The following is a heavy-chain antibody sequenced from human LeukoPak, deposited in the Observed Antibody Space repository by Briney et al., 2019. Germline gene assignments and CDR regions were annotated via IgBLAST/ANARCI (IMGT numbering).Heavy chain of an antibody. J-gene: IGHJ4*02. Sequence: PSETLSLTCAVSGGSISGYYWSWIRQPPGKGLEWIGEINHSGSTNYNPSLKSRVTISVDTSKNQFSLKLSSVTAADTAVYYCASRGRGLRYPSLTYFDYWGQGTLVTVSS. CDR3: ASRGRGLRYPSLTYFDY. CDR1: GGSISGYY. V-gene: IGHV4-34*01. CDR2: INHSGST. D-gene: IGHD4-17*01.